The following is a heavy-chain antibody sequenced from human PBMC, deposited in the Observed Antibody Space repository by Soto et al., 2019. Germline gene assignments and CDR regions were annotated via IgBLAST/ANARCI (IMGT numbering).Heavy chain of an antibody. J-gene: IGHJ6*02. V-gene: IGHV3-7*05. CDR2: IKQDGSEK. Sequence: GGSLRLSCAASGFTFSSYGMSWVRQAPGKGLEWVANIKQDGSEKYYVDSVKGRFTISRDNAKNSLYLQMNSLRAEDTAVYYCARDHSTYFLYYYYGMDVWGQGTTVTVSS. CDR1: GFTFSSYG. CDR3: ARDHSTYFLYYYYGMDV. D-gene: IGHD1-26*01.